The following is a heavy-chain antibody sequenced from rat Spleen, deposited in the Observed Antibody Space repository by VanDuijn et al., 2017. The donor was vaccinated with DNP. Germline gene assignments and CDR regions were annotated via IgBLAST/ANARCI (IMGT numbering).Heavy chain of an antibody. J-gene: IGHJ2*01. CDR1: GFTFSDYD. D-gene: IGHD1-11*01. Sequence: EVQLVESGGGLVQPGRSLKLSCAASGFTFSDYDMAWVRQAPTKGLEWVASISPSGGSTYYRDSVKGRFTVSRDNAKDTLYLQWDSLRSEDMATYYCARHGRRVFDYWGQGVMVTVSS. V-gene: IGHV5S13*01. CDR2: ISPSGGST. CDR3: ARHGRRVFDY.